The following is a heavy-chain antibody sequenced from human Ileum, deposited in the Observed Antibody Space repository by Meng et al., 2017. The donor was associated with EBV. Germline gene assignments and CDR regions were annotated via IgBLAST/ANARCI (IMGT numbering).Heavy chain of an antibody. CDR3: ASRELAPFDY. V-gene: IGHV4-39*07. Sequence: QWQLQESGPGLVKPSETLSLTCSVSGGSFSSRKYYWGWIRQPPGKALEWIASIYYSGTTYYNPSLQSRVSISVDKSKNQVSLNMTSMTAADTAVYYCASRELAPFDYWGQGTLVTVSS. J-gene: IGHJ4*02. CDR1: GGSFSSRKYY. D-gene: IGHD1-26*01. CDR2: IYYSGTT.